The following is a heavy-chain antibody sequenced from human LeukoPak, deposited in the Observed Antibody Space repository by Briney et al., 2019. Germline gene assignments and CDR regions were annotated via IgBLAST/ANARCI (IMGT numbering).Heavy chain of an antibody. CDR3: AREGLGDDSSGYYYVNFDY. V-gene: IGHV3-48*01. CDR1: GFTFSSYS. J-gene: IGHJ4*02. Sequence: PGGSLRLSCAASGFTFSSYSMNWVRQAPGKGLELVSHISSSSSPIYYADSVKGRFTISRDNAKNSLYLQMNSLRAEDTAVYYCAREGLGDDSSGYYYVNFDYWGQGTLVTVSS. CDR2: ISSSSSPI. D-gene: IGHD3-22*01.